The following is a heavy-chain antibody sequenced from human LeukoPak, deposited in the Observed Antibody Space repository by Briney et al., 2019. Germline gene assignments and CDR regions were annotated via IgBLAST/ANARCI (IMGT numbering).Heavy chain of an antibody. J-gene: IGHJ4*02. Sequence: ASVKVSCKASGYTFSNYVMNWVRQAPGQGLEWMGWINTNTGNPTYAQGFTGRFVFSLDTSVSTAYLQISSLKAEDTAVYYCARVVGYGDYPNYFDYWGQGTLVTVSS. CDR2: INTNTGNP. CDR3: ARVVGYGDYPNYFDY. D-gene: IGHD4-17*01. CDR1: GYTFSNYV. V-gene: IGHV7-4-1*02.